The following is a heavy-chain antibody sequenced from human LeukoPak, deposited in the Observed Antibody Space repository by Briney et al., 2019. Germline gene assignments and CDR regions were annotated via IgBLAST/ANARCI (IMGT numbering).Heavy chain of an antibody. CDR2: INPSGGST. Sequence: ASVKVSCKASGYTFTSYYMHWVRQAPGQGLEWMGIINPSGGSTSYAQKFQGRVTMTRDMSTSTVFMELSSLRSEDTAVYFCAREPPSTGYYDYWGQGTLVTVSS. V-gene: IGHV1-46*01. CDR3: AREPPSTGYYDY. J-gene: IGHJ4*02. D-gene: IGHD1-1*01. CDR1: GYTFTSYY.